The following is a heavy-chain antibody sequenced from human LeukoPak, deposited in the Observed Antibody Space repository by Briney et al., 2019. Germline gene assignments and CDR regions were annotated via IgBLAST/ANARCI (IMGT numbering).Heavy chain of an antibody. J-gene: IGHJ4*02. V-gene: IGHV4-59*05. CDR2: IYYSGST. D-gene: IGHD1-26*01. CDR1: GTSISSYY. CDR3: ARNASDSGTSYFDY. Sequence: SSETLSHTCTVSGTSISSYYWSWIRQPPGKGLEWIGSIYYSGSTSYNPSLKSRVTISVDTSQKQFSLKLDSVTAADTAVYYCARNASDSGTSYFDYWGQGTLVTVSS.